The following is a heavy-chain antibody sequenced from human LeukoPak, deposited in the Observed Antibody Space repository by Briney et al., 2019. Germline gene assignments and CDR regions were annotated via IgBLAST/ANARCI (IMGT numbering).Heavy chain of an antibody. CDR2: INSDGSSR. J-gene: IGHJ3*02. CDR1: GFTFSSYR. CDR3: ARDSGNYLDAFDI. D-gene: IGHD1-7*01. V-gene: IGHV3-74*01. Sequence: PGGSLRLSCAASGFTFSSYRMHWVRHAPGKGLVWVSRINSDGSSRYYADSVKGRFTISRDNAKNTLYLQMNSLRAEDTAVYYCARDSGNYLDAFDIWGQGTMVTVSS.